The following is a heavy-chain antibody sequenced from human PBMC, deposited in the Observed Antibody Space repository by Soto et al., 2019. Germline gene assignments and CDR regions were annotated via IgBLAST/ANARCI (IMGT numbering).Heavy chain of an antibody. CDR3: ARDSSVAVAGHYFYGLDV. J-gene: IGHJ6*02. Sequence: TSETLSLTCTVSGDSISNYFWHWIRQPPGKGLEWIGYIFHSGITSYNPSLKSRVTISFDTSKSQFPLKLSSVTAADTAVYFCARDSSVAVAGHYFYGLDVWGQGTTVTVSS. CDR1: GDSISNYF. V-gene: IGHV4-59*01. CDR2: IFHSGIT. D-gene: IGHD6-19*01.